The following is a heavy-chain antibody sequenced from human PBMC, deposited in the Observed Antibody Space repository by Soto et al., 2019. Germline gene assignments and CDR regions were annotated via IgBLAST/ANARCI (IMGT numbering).Heavy chain of an antibody. D-gene: IGHD5-12*01. J-gene: IGHJ6*02. CDR2: ISWDGGST. V-gene: IGHV3-43*01. CDR1: GFTFDDYT. Sequence: QSGGSLRLSCAASGFTFDDYTMHWVRQAPGKGLEWVSLISWDGGSTYYADSVKGRFTISRDNSKNSLYLQMNSLRTEDTALYYCAKDCHGGYDSYYYYGMDVWGQGTLVTVSS. CDR3: AKDCHGGYDSYYYYGMDV.